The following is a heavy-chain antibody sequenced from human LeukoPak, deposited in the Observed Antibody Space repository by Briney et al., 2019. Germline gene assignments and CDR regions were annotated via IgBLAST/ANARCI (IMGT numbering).Heavy chain of an antibody. J-gene: IGHJ5*02. CDR1: SGSISSGSYY. CDR2: IYYSGST. CDR3: ARHAYSSGWYFRWFDP. V-gene: IGHV4-39*01. Sequence: SETLSLTCTVSSGSISSGSYYWGWIRQPPGKGLEWIGSIYYSGSTYYNPSLKSRATISVDTSKNQFSLKLSSVTAADTAVYYCARHAYSSGWYFRWFDPWGQGTLVTVSS. D-gene: IGHD6-19*01.